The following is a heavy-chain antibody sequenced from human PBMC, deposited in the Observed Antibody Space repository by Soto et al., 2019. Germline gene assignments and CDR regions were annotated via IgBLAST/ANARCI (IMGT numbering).Heavy chain of an antibody. V-gene: IGHV4-59*01. CDR1: GGSISSYY. CDR3: ARDRGGYCTNGVCYTDYYYYMAV. CDR2: IYYSGST. Sequence: SETLSLTCTVSGGSISSYYWSWIRQPPGKGLEWIGYIYYSGSTNYNPSLKSRVTISVDTSKNQFSLKLSSVTAADTAVYYCARDRGGYCTNGVCYTDYYYYMAVWGKGTTVTVSS. J-gene: IGHJ6*03. D-gene: IGHD2-8*01.